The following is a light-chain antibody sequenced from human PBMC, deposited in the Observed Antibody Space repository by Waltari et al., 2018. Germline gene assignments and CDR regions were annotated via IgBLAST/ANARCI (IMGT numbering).Light chain of an antibody. CDR3: VLYMGGGIWV. J-gene: IGLJ3*02. Sequence: QTVVTQEPSFSVSPGETVTLTCGLISGPCSTSYYPSWYQQTPGQTPRTLIYSTNTRSSGVPGRFSGSILGNKAALTITGAQADDESDYYCVLYMGGGIWVFGGGTKLTVL. CDR2: STN. V-gene: IGLV8-61*01. CDR1: SGPCSTSYY.